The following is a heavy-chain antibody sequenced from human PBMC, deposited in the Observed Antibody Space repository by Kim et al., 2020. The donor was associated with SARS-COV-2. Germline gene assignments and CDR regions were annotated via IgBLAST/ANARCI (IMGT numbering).Heavy chain of an antibody. CDR2: ISAYNGNT. CDR3: ARDQGGYSYGFVEDY. J-gene: IGHJ4*02. Sequence: ASVKVSCKASGYTFTSYGISWVRQAPGQGLEWMGWISAYNGNTNYAQKLQGRVTMTTDTSTSTAYMELRSLRSDDTAVYYLARDQGGYSYGFVEDYWGQGTLVTVSS. V-gene: IGHV1-18*01. D-gene: IGHD5-18*01. CDR1: GYTFTSYG.